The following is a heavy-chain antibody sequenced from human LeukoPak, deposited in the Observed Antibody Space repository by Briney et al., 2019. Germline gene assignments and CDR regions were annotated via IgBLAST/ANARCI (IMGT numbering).Heavy chain of an antibody. CDR3: ARSAIFGVVIID. CDR2: IKQDGSEK. CDR1: GFSFRNTW. Sequence: GGSLRLSCTASGFSFRNTWMSWVRQAPGKGLEWVANIKQDGSEKYYVDSVKGRFTISRDNAKNSLYLQMNSLRAEDTAVYYCARSAIFGVVIIDWGQGTLVTVSS. D-gene: IGHD3-3*01. V-gene: IGHV3-7*01. J-gene: IGHJ4*02.